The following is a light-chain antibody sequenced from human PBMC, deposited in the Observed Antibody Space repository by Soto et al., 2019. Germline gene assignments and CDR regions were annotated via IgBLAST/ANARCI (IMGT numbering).Light chain of an antibody. CDR1: QSVSSNY. CDR3: QQYGSSPET. CDR2: GAS. V-gene: IGKV3-20*01. J-gene: IGKJ1*01. Sequence: IVLTQSPGTLSLSPGERATLSCRASQSVSSNYLAWYQQKPGQAPRLLIYGASSRATGIPDRFSGSGSGTDFTLTISRLAPEDFAVYYCQQYGSSPETFGQGTKVEIK.